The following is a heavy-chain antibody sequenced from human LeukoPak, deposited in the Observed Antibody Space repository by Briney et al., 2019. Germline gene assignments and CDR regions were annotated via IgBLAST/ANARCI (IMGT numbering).Heavy chain of an antibody. Sequence: GGSLRLSCAASGFTFSSYAMSWVRQAPGKGLEWVSAISGSGGSTYYADSVKGRFTISRDDAKNTLYLQMNSLRAEDTAVYYCARGLGRTGYPGDYYDYMDVWGKGTTVTVSS. V-gene: IGHV3-23*01. CDR2: ISGSGGST. J-gene: IGHJ6*03. D-gene: IGHD3/OR15-3a*01. CDR3: ARGLGRTGYPGDYYDYMDV. CDR1: GFTFSSYA.